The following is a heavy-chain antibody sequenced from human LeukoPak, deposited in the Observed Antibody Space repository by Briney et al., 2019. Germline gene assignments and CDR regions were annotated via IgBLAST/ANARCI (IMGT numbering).Heavy chain of an antibody. Sequence: GGSLRLSCAASGFTFSSYSMNWVRQAPGKGLEWVSSISSSSSYIYYADSVKGRFTISRDNSKNTLYLQMNSLRGEDTAVYYCAKDHGSGAFDYWGQGTLVTVSS. J-gene: IGHJ4*02. CDR1: GFTFSSYS. D-gene: IGHD6-19*01. CDR2: ISSSSSYI. V-gene: IGHV3-21*01. CDR3: AKDHGSGAFDY.